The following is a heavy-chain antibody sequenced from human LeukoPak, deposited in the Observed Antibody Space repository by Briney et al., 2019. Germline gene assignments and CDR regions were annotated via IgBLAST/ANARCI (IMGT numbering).Heavy chain of an antibody. D-gene: IGHD6-13*01. Sequence: GGSLRLSCAASGFTFSSYAMHWVRQAPGKGLEWVAVISYDGSIKYYADSVKGRFTISRDNSKNTLYLQMNSLRAEDTAVYYCAREEQLVLDYWGQGTLVTVSS. CDR2: ISYDGSIK. J-gene: IGHJ4*02. V-gene: IGHV3-30*04. CDR3: AREEQLVLDY. CDR1: GFTFSSYA.